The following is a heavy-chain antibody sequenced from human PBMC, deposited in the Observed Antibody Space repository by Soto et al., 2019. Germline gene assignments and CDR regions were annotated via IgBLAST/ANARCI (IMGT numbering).Heavy chain of an antibody. Sequence: ASVKVSCKASGYTFTGYYMHWVRQAPGQGLEWMGWINAGNGNTKYSQKFQGRVTITRDTSASTAYMELSSLRSEDTAVYYCASELVPNWFDPWGQGTLVTVSS. J-gene: IGHJ5*02. CDR3: ASELVPNWFDP. CDR2: INAGNGNT. CDR1: GYTFTGYY. V-gene: IGHV1-3*01.